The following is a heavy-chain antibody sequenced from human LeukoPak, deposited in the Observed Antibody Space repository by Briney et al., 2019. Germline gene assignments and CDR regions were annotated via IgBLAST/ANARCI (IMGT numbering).Heavy chain of an antibody. CDR1: GFIFNICS. D-gene: IGHD2-2*01. Sequence: GGSLRLSCAASGFIFNICSVNWVRQAPGKGLEWISYISTSGTTMYYTDSVKGRFTTSRDNAKNSLYLQMNNLRAEDTAVYYCARAGFCSSTSCYGNDYWGQGTLVTVSS. J-gene: IGHJ4*02. CDR2: ISTSGTTM. V-gene: IGHV3-48*01. CDR3: ARAGFCSSTSCYGNDY.